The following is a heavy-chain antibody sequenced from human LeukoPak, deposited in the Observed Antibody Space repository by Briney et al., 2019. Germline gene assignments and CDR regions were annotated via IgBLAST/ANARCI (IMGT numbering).Heavy chain of an antibody. J-gene: IGHJ5*02. D-gene: IGHD5-18*01. CDR2: IKQDGSEK. CDR1: GFTFSTYW. Sequence: GGSLRLSCAASGFTFSTYWMSWVRQAPGKGLEWMSSIKQDGSEKYYLDSVKGRFTISRDNSKNTLYLQMNSLRAEDTAVYYCARAGTAMAKPKKNWFDPWGQGTLVTVSS. CDR3: ARAGTAMAKPKKNWFDP. V-gene: IGHV3-7*01.